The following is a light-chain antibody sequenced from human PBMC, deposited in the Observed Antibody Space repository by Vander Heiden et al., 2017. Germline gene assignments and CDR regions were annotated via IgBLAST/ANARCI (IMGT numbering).Light chain of an antibody. J-gene: IGLJ2*01. V-gene: IGLV6-57*01. CDR1: SGDIDTSF. CDR2: EDN. Sequence: NFMLTQTHPLSASPATTVTITGTRSSGDIDTSFVQWHQQRPGGSPTTVVYEDNQRPYGVPDRFSGSIDKSSNSASLTIAGLKAEDEADYHCQSSGRGLVVFGGGTKLTVL. CDR3: QSSGRGLVV.